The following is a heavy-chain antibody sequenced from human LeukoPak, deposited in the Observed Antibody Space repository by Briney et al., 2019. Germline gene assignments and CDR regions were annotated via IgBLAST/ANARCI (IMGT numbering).Heavy chain of an antibody. Sequence: ASVKVSCKASGYTFTSYYMHWVRQAPGQGLEWMGWINPNSGGTNYAQKFQGRVTMTRDTSISTAYMELSRLRSDDTAVYYCARGRITMIVVVNGNDAFDIWGQGTMVTVSS. D-gene: IGHD3-22*01. J-gene: IGHJ3*02. CDR2: INPNSGGT. V-gene: IGHV1-2*02. CDR1: GYTFTSYY. CDR3: ARGRITMIVVVNGNDAFDI.